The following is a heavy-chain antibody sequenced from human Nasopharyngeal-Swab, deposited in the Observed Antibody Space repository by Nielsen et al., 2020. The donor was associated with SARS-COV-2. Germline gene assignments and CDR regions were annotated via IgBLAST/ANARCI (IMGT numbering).Heavy chain of an antibody. CDR3: AREFEATGATYLDS. CDR2: ITSSSATK. Sequence: GGSLRLSCAASGFIFSDYRMDWVRQAPGKGLEWVSYITSSSATKYYADSVKGRFTVSRDNAKNLLYLQMSSMRDEDTAVYYCAREFEATGATYLDSWGLGTLVTVSS. CDR1: GFIFSDYR. D-gene: IGHD1-26*01. J-gene: IGHJ4*02. V-gene: IGHV3-48*02.